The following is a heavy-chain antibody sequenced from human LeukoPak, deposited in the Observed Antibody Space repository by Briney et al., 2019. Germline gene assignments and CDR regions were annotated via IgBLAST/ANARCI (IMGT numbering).Heavy chain of an antibody. Sequence: QPGRSLRLSRAASGFTFSSYAMHWVRQAPGKGLGWVAVISYDGSNKYYADSVKGRFTISRDNSKNTLYLQMNSLRAEDTAVYYCARVDNDSSGYDFDYWGQGTLVTVSS. J-gene: IGHJ4*02. D-gene: IGHD3-22*01. CDR2: ISYDGSNK. V-gene: IGHV3-30-3*01. CDR3: ARVDNDSSGYDFDY. CDR1: GFTFSSYA.